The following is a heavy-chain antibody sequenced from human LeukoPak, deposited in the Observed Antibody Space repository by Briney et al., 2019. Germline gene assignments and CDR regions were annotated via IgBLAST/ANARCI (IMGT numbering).Heavy chain of an antibody. CDR2: IYPGDSDT. CDR3: ARLLQGVAGTWGY. Sequence: HGESLKVSCKASGYSFTTYWIAWVRQMPGKGLEWMGMIYPGDSDTRYSPSFQGQITISVDKSISIAYLQWSSLKASDTAMYYCARLLQGVAGTWGYWGQGTLVTV. J-gene: IGHJ4*02. V-gene: IGHV5-51*01. D-gene: IGHD6-19*01. CDR1: GYSFTTYW.